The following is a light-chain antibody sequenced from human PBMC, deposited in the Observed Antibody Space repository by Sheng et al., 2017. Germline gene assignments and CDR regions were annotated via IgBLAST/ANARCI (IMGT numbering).Light chain of an antibody. J-gene: IGLJ2*01. Sequence: QSALTQPASASGSPGQSITISCTGTNSDIGSYNFVSWYQQHPGKAPKLMIFEITKRPSGVSNRFSGSRSGYTASLTISGLQADDEADYYCCAYAGEGILVFGGGTKVTVL. CDR2: EIT. V-gene: IGLV2-23*02. CDR1: NSDIGSYNF. CDR3: CAYAGEGILV.